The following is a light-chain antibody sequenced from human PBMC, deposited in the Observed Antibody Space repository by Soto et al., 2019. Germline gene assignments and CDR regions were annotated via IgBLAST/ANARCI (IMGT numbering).Light chain of an antibody. CDR2: EVS. CDR3: SSYSTSTTLV. Sequence: QSALTQPASVSGSPGQSIIISCSGTSSDIGSYSYVSWYQQHPGKAPKLIIHEVSSRPSGVSDRFSGSKSGNTASLTISGLQAEDEAEYFCSSYSTSTTLVFGSGTKVTVL. CDR1: SSDIGSYSY. V-gene: IGLV2-14*01. J-gene: IGLJ1*01.